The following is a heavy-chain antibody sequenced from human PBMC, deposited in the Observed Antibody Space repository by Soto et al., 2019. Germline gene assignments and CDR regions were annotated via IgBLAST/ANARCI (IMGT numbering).Heavy chain of an antibody. CDR2: ISSSSSYT. V-gene: IGHV3-11*06. D-gene: IGHD2-21*02. CDR3: AREYPYCGGDCYAFDY. CDR1: GFTFSDYY. J-gene: IGHJ4*02. Sequence: QVQLVESGGGLVKPGGSLRLSCAASGFTFSDYYMSWIRQAPGKGLEWVSYISSSSSYTNYADSVKGRFTISRDNAKNSLYLLMNSLRAEDTAVYYCAREYPYCGGDCYAFDYWGQGTLVTVSS.